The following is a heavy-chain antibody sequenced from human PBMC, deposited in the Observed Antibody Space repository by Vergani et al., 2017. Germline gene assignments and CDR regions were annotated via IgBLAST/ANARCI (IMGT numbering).Heavy chain of an antibody. CDR1: GFTFSSYW. CDR2: IKQDGSEK. V-gene: IGHV3-7*01. CDR3: ARDRYYYGMDV. Sequence: EVQLVESGGGLVQPGGSLRLSCAASGFTFSSYWMSWVRQAPGKGLEWVANIKQDGSEKDYMDSVKGRFTISRDNAKNSLYLQMNSLRAEDTAVYYCARDRYYYGMDVWGQGTTVTVSS. J-gene: IGHJ6*02.